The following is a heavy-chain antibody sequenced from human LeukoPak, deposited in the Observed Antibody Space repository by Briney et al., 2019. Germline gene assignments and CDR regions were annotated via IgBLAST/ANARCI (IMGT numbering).Heavy chain of an antibody. J-gene: IGHJ4*02. V-gene: IGHV4-59*08. CDR1: GGSTNSYY. D-gene: IGHD3-22*01. CDR2: IFYSGST. Sequence: PSETLSLTCTVSGGSTNSYYWSWIRQPPGKGLEWIGYIFYSGSTNYNPSLKSRVTISVDTSKNQFSLKLSSVTAADTAVYYCARRITSSGYYRDDSWGQGTLVTVSS. CDR3: ARRITSSGYYRDDS.